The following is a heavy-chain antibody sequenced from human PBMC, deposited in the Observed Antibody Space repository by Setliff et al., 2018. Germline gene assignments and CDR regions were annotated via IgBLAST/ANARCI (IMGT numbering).Heavy chain of an antibody. CDR1: GFTFTNYA. CDR2: VSDSGDGT. J-gene: IGHJ4*02. D-gene: IGHD3-3*01. Sequence: PGGSLRLSCAASGFTFTNYAIIWVRQAPGKGLEWVSSVSDSGDGTKYADVAKGRVTISRDNSKNTVYLQMSGLRAEDTAMYYCATLSKDLNYWGQGTLVTVSS. V-gene: IGHV3-23*01. CDR3: ATLSKDLNY.